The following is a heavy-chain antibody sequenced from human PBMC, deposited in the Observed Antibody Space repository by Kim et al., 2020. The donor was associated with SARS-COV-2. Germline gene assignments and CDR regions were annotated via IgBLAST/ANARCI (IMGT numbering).Heavy chain of an antibody. Sequence: DSVKGRFTISRDNTKNSLYLQVNSLRDEDTAVYYCARDLGRYYYYYGMDVWGQGTTVTVSS. D-gene: IGHD3-16*01. V-gene: IGHV3-48*02. J-gene: IGHJ6*02. CDR3: ARDLGRYYYYYGMDV.